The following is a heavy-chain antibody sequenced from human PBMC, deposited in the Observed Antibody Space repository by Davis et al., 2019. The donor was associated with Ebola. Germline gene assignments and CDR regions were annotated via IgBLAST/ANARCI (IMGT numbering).Heavy chain of an antibody. D-gene: IGHD2-2*01. Sequence: SVTVSCKASGGTFSSYAISWVRQAPGQGLEWMGGIIPIFGTANDAQKFQGRVTITADESTSTAYMELSSLRSEDTAVYYCARDRGYCSSTSCYYGMDVWGKGTTVTVSS. J-gene: IGHJ6*04. CDR2: IIPIFGTA. CDR3: ARDRGYCSSTSCYYGMDV. V-gene: IGHV1-69*13. CDR1: GGTFSSYA.